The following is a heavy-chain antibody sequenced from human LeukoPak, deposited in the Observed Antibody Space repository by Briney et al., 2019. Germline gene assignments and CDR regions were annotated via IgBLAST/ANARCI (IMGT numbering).Heavy chain of an antibody. J-gene: IGHJ6*03. CDR2: MNPNSGNT. Sequence: ASVKVSCKASGYTFTSYDINWVRQATGQGLEWMGWMNPNSGNTGYAQKFQGRVTMTRNTSISTAYMELSSLRSEDTAAYYCARFHYYYYYMDVWGKGTTVTVSS. CDR1: GYTFTSYD. D-gene: IGHD3-10*01. CDR3: ARFHYYYYYMDV. V-gene: IGHV1-8*01.